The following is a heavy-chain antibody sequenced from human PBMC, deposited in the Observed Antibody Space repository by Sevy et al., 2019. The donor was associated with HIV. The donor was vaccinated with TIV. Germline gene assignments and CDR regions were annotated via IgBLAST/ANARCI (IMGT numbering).Heavy chain of an antibody. V-gene: IGHV3-30*18. D-gene: IGHD3-3*01. J-gene: IGHJ5*02. CDR1: GFTFSSYG. CDR3: AKDGRDYDFWSGYSNWFDP. Sequence: GGSLRLSCAASGFTFSSYGMHWVRQAPGKGLEWVAVISYDGSIKYYADSVKGRFTISGDNSKNTLYLQMNSLRAEDTAVYYCAKDGRDYDFWSGYSNWFDPWGQGTLVTVSS. CDR2: ISYDGSIK.